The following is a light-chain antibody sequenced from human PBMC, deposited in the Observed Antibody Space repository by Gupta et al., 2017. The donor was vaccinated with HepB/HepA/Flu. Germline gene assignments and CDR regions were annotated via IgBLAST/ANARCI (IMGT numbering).Light chain of an antibody. J-gene: IGKJ4*01. Sequence: EIVLTQSPGTLSLSPGERATLSCRASQSVSFYLAWYQQIPGQAPRLLIYGASSRATGIPDRFSGSGSGTDFTLTISRLEPEDFAVYYCQQYGGSAFTFGGGTXVEIK. CDR2: GAS. CDR3: QQYGGSAFT. V-gene: IGKV3-20*01. CDR1: QSVSFY.